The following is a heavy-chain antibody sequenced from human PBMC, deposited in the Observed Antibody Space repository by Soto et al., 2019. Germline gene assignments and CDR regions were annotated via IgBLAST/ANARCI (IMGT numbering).Heavy chain of an antibody. D-gene: IGHD4-17*01. CDR1: GVTFSSYP. J-gene: IGHJ4*02. V-gene: IGHV1-69*06. CDR3: AMRDSHGYFLYFDN. CDR2: SNGNLGTG. Sequence: QVQPVQSGAEVKRPGSSVKVSCRASGVTFSSYPISWVRQAPGQGLEWMGGSNGNLGTGNYAQKFRGRVTITTDISTTTAYMELSSLRSADTAVYYWAMRDSHGYFLYFDNWGQGTRVTFSS.